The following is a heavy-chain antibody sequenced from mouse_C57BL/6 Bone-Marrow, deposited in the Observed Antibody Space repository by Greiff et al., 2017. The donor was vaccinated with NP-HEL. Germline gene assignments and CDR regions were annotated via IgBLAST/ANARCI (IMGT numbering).Heavy chain of an antibody. V-gene: IGHV5-4*03. CDR2: ISDGGSYT. CDR3: AKGVGFAY. J-gene: IGHJ3*01. CDR1: GFTFSSYA. Sequence: EVKLMESGGGLVKPGGSLKLSCAASGFTFSSYAMSWVRQTPEKRLEWVATISDGGSYTYYPDNVKDRFTISRDNAKNNLYLQMSHLKSEDTAMYYCAKGVGFAYWGQGTLVTVSA.